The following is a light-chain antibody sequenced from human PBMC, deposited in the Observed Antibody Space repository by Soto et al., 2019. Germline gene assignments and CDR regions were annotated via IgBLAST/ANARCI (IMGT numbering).Light chain of an antibody. V-gene: IGLV1-47*01. CDR3: AAWDDSLSGGM. Sequence: QSVLTQPPSASGTPGQRVTISCSGSSSNIGNNHVYWYQQLPGTAPKLLIYRNDQRPSGVPDRFSGSKSGTSASLAISGLRSEDETDYYCAAWDDSLSGGMFGGGTKLTVL. CDR1: SSNIGNNH. J-gene: IGLJ3*02. CDR2: RND.